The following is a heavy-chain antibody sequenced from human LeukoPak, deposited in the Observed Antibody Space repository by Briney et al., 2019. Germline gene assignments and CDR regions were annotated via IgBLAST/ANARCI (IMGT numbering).Heavy chain of an antibody. CDR3: ARSGGYSSSWSL. D-gene: IGHD6-13*01. CDR1: GGSISTYY. Sequence: SETLSLTCTVSGGSISTYYWNWIRQPPGRGLEWIGYISNSGITTYNPSLKSRVTISVDSSKSQFSLKLNSVTAADTAVYYCARSGGYSSSWSLWGQGTLVTVSS. J-gene: IGHJ4*02. V-gene: IGHV4-59*01. CDR2: ISNSGIT.